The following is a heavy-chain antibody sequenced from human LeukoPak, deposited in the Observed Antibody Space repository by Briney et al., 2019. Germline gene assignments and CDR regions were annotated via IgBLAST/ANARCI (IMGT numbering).Heavy chain of an antibody. CDR2: ISSSSSTI. Sequence: GGSLRLSCAASGFTFSSYSMNWVRQAPGKGLEWVSYISSSSSTIYYADSVKGRFTISRDNAKNSLYLQMNSLRAEDTAVYYCATSTHYDFWSGYLFFDYWGQGTLVTVSP. CDR3: ATSTHYDFWSGYLFFDY. J-gene: IGHJ4*02. CDR1: GFTFSSYS. D-gene: IGHD3-3*01. V-gene: IGHV3-48*01.